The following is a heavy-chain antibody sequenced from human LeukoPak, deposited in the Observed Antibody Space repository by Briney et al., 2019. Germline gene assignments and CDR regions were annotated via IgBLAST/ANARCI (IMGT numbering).Heavy chain of an antibody. J-gene: IGHJ3*02. CDR1: GGSINSYY. V-gene: IGHV4-4*09. Sequence: SETLSLTCTVSGGSINSYYWTWIRQPPGKGLEWIGYIYTTGSTNYNPSLQSRVTISADLSKNQFSLKLSSVTAADTAVYYCARGDYNGAFDIWGQGTMVTVS. CDR3: ARGDYNGAFDI. CDR2: IYTTGST. D-gene: IGHD4-11*01.